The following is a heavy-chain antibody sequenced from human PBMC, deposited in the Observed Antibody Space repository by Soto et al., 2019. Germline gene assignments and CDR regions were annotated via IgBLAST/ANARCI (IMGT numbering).Heavy chain of an antibody. CDR3: ARDKGSNSGSYFDY. Sequence: GGSLRLSCAASGFTFSSYSMNWVRQAPGKGLEWVSSISSSSSYIYYADSVKGRFTISRDNAKNSLYLQMNSLRAEDTAVYYCARDKGSNSGSYFDYWGQGTLVTVSS. CDR1: GFTFSSYS. D-gene: IGHD1-26*01. J-gene: IGHJ4*02. V-gene: IGHV3-21*01. CDR2: ISSSSSYI.